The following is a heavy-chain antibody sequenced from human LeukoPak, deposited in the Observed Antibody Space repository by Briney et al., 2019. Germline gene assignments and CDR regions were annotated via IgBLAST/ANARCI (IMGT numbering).Heavy chain of an antibody. CDR2: IYYGGST. V-gene: IGHV4-39*01. D-gene: IGHD3-9*01. CDR1: GGSISNSGYY. Sequence: PSETLSLTCNVSGGSISNSGYYWGWIRQPPGKGLEWIGSIYYGGSTYYNPSLRSRVIISADTSRSQLSLKLSSVTATDTAVYYCARLAILTSYYDYFHHWGQGTLVTVSS. J-gene: IGHJ1*01. CDR3: ARLAILTSYYDYFHH.